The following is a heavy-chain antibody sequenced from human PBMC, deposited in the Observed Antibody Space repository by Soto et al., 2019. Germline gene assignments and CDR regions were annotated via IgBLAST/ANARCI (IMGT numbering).Heavy chain of an antibody. CDR3: ARTVVAYQGNYYYGMDV. Sequence: GASVKVSCQASGCTFSSYSISWVRQAPGQGLEWMGGIIPIFGTANYAQKFQGRVTITADESTSTAYMELSSLRSEDTAVYYCARTVVAYQGNYYYGMDVWGQGTTVTVSS. V-gene: IGHV1-69*13. D-gene: IGHD2-21*01. CDR2: IIPIFGTA. CDR1: GCTFSSYS. J-gene: IGHJ6*02.